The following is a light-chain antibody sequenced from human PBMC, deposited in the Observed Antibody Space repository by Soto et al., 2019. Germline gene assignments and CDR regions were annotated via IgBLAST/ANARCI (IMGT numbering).Light chain of an antibody. CDR3: QQRSNWPLEVT. V-gene: IGKV1-27*01. J-gene: IGKJ5*01. Sequence: DTQMTQSPTSLSASVGDSVTITCRASQGINNYLAWYQQKPGKVPVLLIYDASNRATGIPARFSGSGSGTDFTLTISSLEAEDFAVYYCQQRSNWPLEVTFGQGTRLEIK. CDR2: DAS. CDR1: QGINNY.